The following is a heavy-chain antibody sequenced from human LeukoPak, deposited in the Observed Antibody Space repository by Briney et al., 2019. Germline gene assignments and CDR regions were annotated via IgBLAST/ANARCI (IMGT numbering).Heavy chain of an antibody. J-gene: IGHJ6*02. CDR3: AKEKPSSGEDYYGMDV. CDR2: IKQDGSEK. CDR1: GFTFSSYW. V-gene: IGHV3-7*04. D-gene: IGHD6-6*01. Sequence: GGSLRLSCAASGFTFSSYWMSWVRQAPGKGLEWVANIKQDGSEKYYVDSVKGRFTISGDNAENSLYLQMNSLRAEDTAVYYCAKEKPSSGEDYYGMDVWGQGTTVTVSS.